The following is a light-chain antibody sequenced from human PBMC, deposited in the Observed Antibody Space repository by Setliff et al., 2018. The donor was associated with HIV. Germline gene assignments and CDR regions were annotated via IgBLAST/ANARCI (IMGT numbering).Light chain of an antibody. V-gene: IGLV2-14*01. J-gene: IGLJ1*01. CDR2: DVS. CDR3: SSYTSSSTDV. Sequence: QSVLTQPAYVSGSPGQSITISCTGTSSDVGTYNAVYWYQQHPGKAPKLMIYDVSTRPSEVSNRFSGSKSGNTASLTISGLQTEDEADYYCSSYTSSSTDVFGTGTKVTVL. CDR1: SSDVGTYNA.